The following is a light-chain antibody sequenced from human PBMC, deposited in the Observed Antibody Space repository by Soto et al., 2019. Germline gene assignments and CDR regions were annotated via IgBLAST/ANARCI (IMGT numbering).Light chain of an antibody. J-gene: IGLJ2*01. CDR1: SSNVGSNY. CDR3: ATWDRSLSVYVL. CDR2: DNN. Sequence: QSVLTQPPSVSAAPGQKFTISCSGSSSNVGSNYVSWYQQLPGTAPQLLIYDNNKRPSGIPDRFSGSKSGTSATLDITGLQTGDEADYYCATWDRSLSVYVLFGGGTKVTVL. V-gene: IGLV1-51*01.